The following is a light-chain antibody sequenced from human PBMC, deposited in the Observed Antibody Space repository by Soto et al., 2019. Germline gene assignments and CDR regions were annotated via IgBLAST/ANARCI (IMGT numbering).Light chain of an antibody. V-gene: IGKV3-20*01. CDR2: GAS. CDR1: QTVSSSY. Sequence: EIVLTQSPGTLSLSPGERATLSCRASQTVSSSYLAWYQQKPGQAPRLLIYGASSRATGIPDRFSSSGSGTDFTLTISRLEPEDFAVYYCQQDGTSPPYTFGQGTKLEIK. CDR3: QQDGTSPPYT. J-gene: IGKJ2*01.